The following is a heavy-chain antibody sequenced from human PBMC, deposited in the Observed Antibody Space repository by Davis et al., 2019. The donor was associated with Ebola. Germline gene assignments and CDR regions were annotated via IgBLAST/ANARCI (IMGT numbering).Heavy chain of an antibody. Sequence: SETLSLTCAVYGGSFSGYYWSWIRQPPGKGLEWIGEINHSGSTNYNPSLKSRVTISVDTSKNQFSLKLSSVTAADTAVYYCARLYYDYIWGSYLDPWGQGTLATVSS. CDR1: GGSFSGYY. D-gene: IGHD3-16*02. CDR3: ARLYYDYIWGSYLDP. V-gene: IGHV4-34*01. CDR2: INHSGST. J-gene: IGHJ5*02.